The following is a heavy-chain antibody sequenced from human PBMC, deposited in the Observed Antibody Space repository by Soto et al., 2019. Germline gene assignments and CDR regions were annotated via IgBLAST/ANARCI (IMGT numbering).Heavy chain of an antibody. CDR1: GGSISSYY. D-gene: IGHD2-2*01. CDR2: IYYSGST. J-gene: IGHJ6*03. V-gene: IGHV4-59*08. Sequence: SETLSLTCTVSGGSISSYYWSWIRQPPGTGLEWIGYIYYSGSTNYNPSLKSRVTISVDTSKNQFSLKLSSVTAADTAVYYCARHFYCSSTSCPNYYYYYYMDVWGKGTTVTVSS. CDR3: ARHFYCSSTSCPNYYYYYYMDV.